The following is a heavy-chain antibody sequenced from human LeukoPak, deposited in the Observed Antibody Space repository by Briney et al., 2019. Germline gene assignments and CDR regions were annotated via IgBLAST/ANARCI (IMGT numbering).Heavy chain of an antibody. CDR2: INPAGTET. V-gene: IGHV3-7*01. D-gene: IGHD6-19*01. J-gene: IGHJ4*02. Sequence: PGGTLRLPCAASGFSFSAYWMTWVRQAPGAGLEFVANINPAGTETYYADPVKGRFTISRDNAKNLVYLQMNSLRAEDTTVYHCGRFGYVAGVDLWGQGTLVTVSS. CDR3: GRFGYVAGVDL. CDR1: GFSFSAYW.